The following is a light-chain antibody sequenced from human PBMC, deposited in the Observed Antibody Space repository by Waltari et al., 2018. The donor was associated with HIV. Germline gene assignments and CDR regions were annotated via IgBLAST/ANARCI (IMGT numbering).Light chain of an antibody. CDR3: SSYAGRNNYV. CDR2: EVS. Sequence: QSALTQPPSASGSPGPSVTISCTGTSSDVGGYTSVSRYQQHPGKAPNLMIYEVSKRPSGVPDRFSGSKSGNTASLTVSGLQAEDEADYYCSSYAGRNNYVFGTGTKVTVL. J-gene: IGLJ1*01. V-gene: IGLV2-8*01. CDR1: SSDVGGYTS.